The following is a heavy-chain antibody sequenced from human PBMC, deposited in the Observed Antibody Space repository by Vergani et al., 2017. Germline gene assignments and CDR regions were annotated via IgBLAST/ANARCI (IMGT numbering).Heavy chain of an antibody. Sequence: EVQLVESGGGLVQPGGSLRLSCAASGFSFSDYNMNWVRQAPGKGLEWVSFISSSSSTIYYADSVKGRFTISRDNAKNSLYLQMNSLRAEDTAVYYCARDRVVAATRRNNWFDPWGQGTLVTVSS. CDR3: ARDRVVAATRRNNWFDP. CDR1: GFSFSDYN. CDR2: ISSSSSTI. J-gene: IGHJ5*02. D-gene: IGHD2-15*01. V-gene: IGHV3-48*01.